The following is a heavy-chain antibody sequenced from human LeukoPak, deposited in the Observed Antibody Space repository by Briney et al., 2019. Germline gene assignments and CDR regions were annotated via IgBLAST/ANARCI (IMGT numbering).Heavy chain of an antibody. CDR3: ARDRAYYYDSSGYAFDY. V-gene: IGHV3-30*04. J-gene: IGHJ4*02. CDR1: GFTFSRDA. Sequence: PGGSLRLSCAASGFTFSRDAMHWVRQAPGRGLEWVAVISDDGKKEYYADSVKGRFTISRDNSKNTLYLQMNSLRAEDTAVYYCARDRAYYYDSSGYAFDYWGQGTLVTVSS. D-gene: IGHD3-22*01. CDR2: ISDDGKKE.